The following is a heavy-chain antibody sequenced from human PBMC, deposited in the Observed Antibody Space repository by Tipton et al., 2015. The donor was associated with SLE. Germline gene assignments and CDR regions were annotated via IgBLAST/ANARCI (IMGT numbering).Heavy chain of an antibody. J-gene: IGHJ5*01. CDR3: ARDILSGTTRSNWFDS. CDR1: GFPFGHYG. V-gene: IGHV3-33*01. Sequence: SLRLSCVTSGFPFGHYGMHWVRQAPGKGLEWVGIIWYDGSNKYYGDSVKGRFTISRDESKKTVYLQMNSLRAEDTAVYYCARDILSGTTRSNWFDSWGQGTLVTVSS. D-gene: IGHD1-14*01. CDR2: IWYDGSNK.